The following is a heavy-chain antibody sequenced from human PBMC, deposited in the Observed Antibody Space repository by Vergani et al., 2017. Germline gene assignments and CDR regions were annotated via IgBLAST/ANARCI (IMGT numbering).Heavy chain of an antibody. D-gene: IGHD1-26*01. CDR3: ARDGWDLLDY. CDR2: INSDGDST. V-gene: IGHV3-74*01. J-gene: IGHJ4*02. CDR1: GFTFSNYW. Sequence: EVQLLQSGGGVIQPGGSVRLSCAASGFTFSNYWMQWVRQAPGKGLMWVSRINSDGDSTSYADSVKGRFTISRDNAKNTLYLQMDSLRAEDTAVYYCARDGWDLLDYWGQGTLVTVSS.